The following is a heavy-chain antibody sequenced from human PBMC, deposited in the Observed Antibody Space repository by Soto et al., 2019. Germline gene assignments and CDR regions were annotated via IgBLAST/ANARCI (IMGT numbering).Heavy chain of an antibody. CDR1: GYTFTSYY. J-gene: IGHJ3*02. Sequence: QVQLVQSGAEVKKPGASVKVSCKASGYTFTSYYMHWVRQAPGQGLEWMGIINPSGGSTSYAQKFQGRVTMARDTSTSTVYMELSSLRSEDTAVYYCARARARQQGGSAFDIWGQGTMVTVSS. CDR2: INPSGGST. CDR3: ARARARQQGGSAFDI. V-gene: IGHV1-46*01. D-gene: IGHD3-16*01.